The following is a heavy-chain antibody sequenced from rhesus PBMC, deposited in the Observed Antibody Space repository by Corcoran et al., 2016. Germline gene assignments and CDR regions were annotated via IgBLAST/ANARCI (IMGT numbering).Heavy chain of an antibody. CDR1: GGSISGYYY. J-gene: IGHJ5-1*01. D-gene: IGHD3-22*01. V-gene: IGHV4-73*01. CDR3: ARDGVLKTFDV. Sequence: QVKLQQWGEGLMKPSETLSLTCAVYGGSISGYYYWSWIRQAPGKGLEWIGNIDGNSPSTNYFPSLKNRVTISKDTAKNQFSLKVSSVTAADTAVYYCARDGVLKTFDVWGPGVLVTVSS. CDR2: IDGNSPST.